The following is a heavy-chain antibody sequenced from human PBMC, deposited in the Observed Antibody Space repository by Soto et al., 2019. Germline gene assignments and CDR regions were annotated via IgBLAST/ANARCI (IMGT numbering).Heavy chain of an antibody. V-gene: IGHV1-18*01. CDR3: ARGEFVLRYVDWSHYYGMDV. J-gene: IGHJ6*02. D-gene: IGHD3-9*01. CDR1: GYTFTSYG. Sequence: ASVKVSCKASGYTFTSYGISWVRQAPGQGLEWMGWISAYNGNTNYAQKLQGRVTMTTDTSTSTAYMELRSLRSDDTAVYYCARGEFVLRYVDWSHYYGMDVWGQGTTVTVSS. CDR2: ISAYNGNT.